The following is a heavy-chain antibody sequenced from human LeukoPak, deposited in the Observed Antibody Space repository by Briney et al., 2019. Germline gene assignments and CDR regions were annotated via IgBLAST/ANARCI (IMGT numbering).Heavy chain of an antibody. CDR1: GFTFSDYH. CDR3: ARGSITIFGVVIRTTNTYFDY. CDR2: ISSSGSTI. D-gene: IGHD3-3*01. Sequence: PGGSLRLSCAASGFTFSDYHMSWIRQAPGKGLEWVSYISSSGSTIYYADSVKGRFTISRDNAKNSLYLQMNSLRAEDTAVYYCARGSITIFGVVIRTTNTYFDYWGQGTLVTVSS. J-gene: IGHJ4*02. V-gene: IGHV3-11*01.